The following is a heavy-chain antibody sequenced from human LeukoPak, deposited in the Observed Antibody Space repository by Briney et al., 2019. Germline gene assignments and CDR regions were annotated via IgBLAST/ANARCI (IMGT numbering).Heavy chain of an antibody. CDR3: ARRRCSGGSCYSHY. Sequence: GGSLRLSCAASGFTFSSYSMNWVRQAPGKGLEWVSSISSSSSYIYYADSVKGRFTISRDNDKNSLYLQMYSARAEDRAVYHCARRRCSGGSCYSHYWGQGTLVTVSS. CDR2: ISSSSSYI. D-gene: IGHD2-15*01. V-gene: IGHV3-21*01. J-gene: IGHJ4*02. CDR1: GFTFSSYS.